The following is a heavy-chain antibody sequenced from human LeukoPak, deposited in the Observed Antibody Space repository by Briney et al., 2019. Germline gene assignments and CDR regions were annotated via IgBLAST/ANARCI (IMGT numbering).Heavy chain of an antibody. J-gene: IGHJ4*02. CDR3: AKDTYYYDSSGSFDY. D-gene: IGHD3-22*01. CDR1: GFTFSSYA. Sequence: GGSLRLSCAASGFTFSSYAMSWVRQAPGKGLEWVSAISGSGGSTYYADSVKGRFTISRDNSKNTLYLQMNSLRAEDTAVYYCAKDTYYYDSSGSFDYWGQGTLVTVSS. CDR2: ISGSGGST. V-gene: IGHV3-23*01.